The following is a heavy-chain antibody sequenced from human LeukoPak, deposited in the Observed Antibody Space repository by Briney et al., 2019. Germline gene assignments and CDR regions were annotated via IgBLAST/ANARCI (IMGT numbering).Heavy chain of an antibody. V-gene: IGHV3-11*01. CDR1: RFTFSDYY. CDR3: AKDLVVPAARGDY. CDR2: ISGSGSTI. J-gene: IGHJ4*02. Sequence: PGGSLRLSCGASRFTFSDYYMSWIRQAPGKGLEWISYISGSGSTIHYADSVKGRFTISRDNSKNTLYLQMNSLRAEDTAVYYCAKDLVVPAARGDYWGQGTLVTVSS. D-gene: IGHD2-2*01.